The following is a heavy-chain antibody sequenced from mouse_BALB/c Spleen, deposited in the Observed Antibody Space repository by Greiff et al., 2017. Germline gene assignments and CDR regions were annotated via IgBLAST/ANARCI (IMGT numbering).Heavy chain of an antibody. Sequence: EVKLVESGPSLVKPSQTLSLTCSVTGDSITSGYWNWIRKFPGNKLEYMGYISYSGSTYYNPSLKSRISITRDTSKNQYYLQLNSVTTEDTATYYCARWHRYDVNYDMDDWGQGTSVTVSS. CDR3: ARWHRYDVNYDMDD. CDR1: GDSITSGY. CDR2: ISYSGST. D-gene: IGHD2-14*01. V-gene: IGHV3-8*02. J-gene: IGHJ4*01.